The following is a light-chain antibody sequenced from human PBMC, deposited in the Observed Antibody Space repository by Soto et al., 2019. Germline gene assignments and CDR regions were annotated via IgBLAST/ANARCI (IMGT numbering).Light chain of an antibody. CDR2: EVT. V-gene: IGLV2-8*01. CDR1: SSDVGGYNY. J-gene: IGLJ3*02. CDR3: SSYAASNNFYFV. Sequence: QSALTQPPSASGSPGQSVTISCTGTSSDVGGYNYVSWYQQYPGRAPKLMIYEVTKRPSLVPDRFSGSKSGNTASLTVSGLQSEDEADYYGSSYAASNNFYFVFGGGTKLTVL.